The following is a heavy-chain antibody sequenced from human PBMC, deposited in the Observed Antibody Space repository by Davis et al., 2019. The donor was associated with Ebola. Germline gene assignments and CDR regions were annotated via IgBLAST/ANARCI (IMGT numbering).Heavy chain of an antibody. V-gene: IGHV4-39*01. CDR1: GGSISSSSYY. J-gene: IGHJ4*02. Sequence: MPSETLSLTCTVSGGSISSSSYYWGWIRQPPGKGLEWIGSIYYSGSTYYNPSLKSRVIISVDTSKNQFSLKLSSVTAADTAVYYCARRVLLDTAMVLRYYFDYWGQGTLVTVSS. D-gene: IGHD5-18*01. CDR2: IYYSGST. CDR3: ARRVLLDTAMVLRYYFDY.